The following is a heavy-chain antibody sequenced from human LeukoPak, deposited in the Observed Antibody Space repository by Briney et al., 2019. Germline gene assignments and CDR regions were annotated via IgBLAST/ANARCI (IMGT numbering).Heavy chain of an antibody. D-gene: IGHD3-10*01. V-gene: IGHV4-31*03. CDR1: GGSISSGGYS. Sequence: SSQTLSLTCTVSGGSISSGGYSWSWIRQHPGKGLEWIGYIYYSGSTYYNPSLKSRVTISVDTSKNQFSLKLSSVTAADTVVYYCARFLRVVRGVSPSYYYGMDVWGQGTTVTVSS. J-gene: IGHJ6*02. CDR3: ARFLRVVRGVSPSYYYGMDV. CDR2: IYYSGST.